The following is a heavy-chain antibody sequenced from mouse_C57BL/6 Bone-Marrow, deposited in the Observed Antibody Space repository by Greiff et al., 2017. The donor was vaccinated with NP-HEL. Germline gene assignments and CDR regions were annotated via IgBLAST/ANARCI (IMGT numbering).Heavy chain of an antibody. CDR2: IDPSDSYT. CDR3: ARERDGGRYAAY. Sequence: QVQLQQPGAELVRPGTSVKLSCKASGYTFTSYWMHWVKQRPGQGLEWIGVIDPSDSYTNYNQKFKGKATLTVDTSSSTAYMQLSSLTSEDAAVYYCARERDGGRYAAYWGQGTLVTVSA. J-gene: IGHJ3*01. V-gene: IGHV1-59*01. CDR1: GYTFTSYW. D-gene: IGHD2-14*01.